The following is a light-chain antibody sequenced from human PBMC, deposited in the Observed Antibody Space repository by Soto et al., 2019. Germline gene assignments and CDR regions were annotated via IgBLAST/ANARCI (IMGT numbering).Light chain of an antibody. CDR1: QTIRRW. CDR2: DAS. Sequence: DIEMTQSPSTLSASVGDRVTITCRASQTIRRWLAWYQQRPGKAPKVLIYDASTLESGVPARFSSSGSETQFSLTISSLQPEDSATYYCQHYNSDPWTFGQGTKVDIK. CDR3: QHYNSDPWT. J-gene: IGKJ1*01. V-gene: IGKV1-5*01.